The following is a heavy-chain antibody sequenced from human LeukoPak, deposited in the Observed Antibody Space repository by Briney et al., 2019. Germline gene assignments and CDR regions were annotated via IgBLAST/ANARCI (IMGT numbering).Heavy chain of an antibody. CDR2: ISPDGSET. CDR1: GFSFSSYT. Sequence: GGSLRRSCAASGFSFSSYTMHWVRQAPGKGLEWVALISPDGSETHYADSVKGRFTISRDNSENTVFLQMSNLRAEDTALYYCARAFIALNSAALPDYWGHGILVTVSS. V-gene: IGHV3-30*15. CDR3: ARAFIALNSAALPDY. D-gene: IGHD2-2*01. J-gene: IGHJ4*01.